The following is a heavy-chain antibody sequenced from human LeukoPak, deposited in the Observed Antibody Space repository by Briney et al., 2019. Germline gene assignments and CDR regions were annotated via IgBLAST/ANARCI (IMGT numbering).Heavy chain of an antibody. Sequence: GGSLRLSCAASGFTFSSYWMHWVRQAPGKGLEWVSAISGSGGSTYYADSVKGRFTISRDNSKNTLYLQMNSLRAEDTAVYYCAKGVAYYYDSSVGYPFDYWGQGTLVTVSS. V-gene: IGHV3-23*01. D-gene: IGHD3-22*01. CDR3: AKGVAYYYDSSVGYPFDY. CDR2: ISGSGGST. J-gene: IGHJ4*02. CDR1: GFTFSSYW.